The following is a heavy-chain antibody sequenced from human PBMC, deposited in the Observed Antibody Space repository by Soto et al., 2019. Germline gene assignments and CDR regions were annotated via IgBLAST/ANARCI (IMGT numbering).Heavy chain of an antibody. CDR3: ARPTRYYYDSSGQSAWFDP. CDR2: IIPIFGTA. D-gene: IGHD3-22*01. CDR1: GGTFSSYA. V-gene: IGHV1-69*13. J-gene: IGHJ5*02. Sequence: GASVKVSCKASGGTFSSYAISWVRQAPGQELDWTGGIIPIFGTANYAQKFQGRVTITADESTSTAYMELSSLRSEDTAVYYCARPTRYYYDSSGQSAWFDPWGQGTLVTVSS.